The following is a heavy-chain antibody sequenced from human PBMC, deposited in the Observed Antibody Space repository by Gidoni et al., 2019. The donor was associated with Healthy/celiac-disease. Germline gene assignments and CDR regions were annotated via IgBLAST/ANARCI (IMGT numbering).Heavy chain of an antibody. CDR1: GYSFTSYW. J-gene: IGHJ1*01. CDR3: ARHFGVGCGGDCAFMGYFQH. CDR2: IDPSASYT. Sequence: EVQLVQSGAEVKKPGESLRISCKGSGYSFTSYWISWVRQMPGTGLEWMGRIDPSASYTNYSPSFQGHVTISADKSISTAYLQWSSLKASDTAMYYCARHFGVGCGGDCAFMGYFQHWGQGTLVTVSS. V-gene: IGHV5-10-1*01. D-gene: IGHD2-21*02.